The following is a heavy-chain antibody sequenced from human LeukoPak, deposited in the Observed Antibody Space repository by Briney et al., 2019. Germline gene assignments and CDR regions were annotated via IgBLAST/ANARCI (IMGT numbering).Heavy chain of an antibody. CDR3: AGGYSSSWYFNWFDP. D-gene: IGHD6-13*01. CDR1: GYSISSGYY. V-gene: IGHV4-38-2*02. J-gene: IGHJ5*02. CDR2: IYHSGST. Sequence: SETLSLTCTVSGYSISSGYYWGWIRQPPGKGLEWIGNIYHSGSTFYNPSLKSRVTISVDTSKNQFSLKLSSVTAADTAVYYCAGGYSSSWYFNWFDPWGQGTLVTVSS.